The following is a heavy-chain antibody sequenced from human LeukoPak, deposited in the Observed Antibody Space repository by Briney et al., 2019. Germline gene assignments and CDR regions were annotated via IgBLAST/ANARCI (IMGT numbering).Heavy chain of an antibody. J-gene: IGHJ6*03. CDR1: GFTFSSYE. CDR2: ISSSGSTI. CDR3: ATVRYYYGSGGYYYYYYMVV. Sequence: PGGSLRLSCAASGFTFSSYEMNWVRQAPGKGLEWVSYISSSGSTIYYADSVKGRFTISRDNAKNSLDLQMNSLRAEDTAVYYCATVRYYYGSGGYYYYYYMVVWGKGTTVTVSS. V-gene: IGHV3-48*03. D-gene: IGHD3-10*01.